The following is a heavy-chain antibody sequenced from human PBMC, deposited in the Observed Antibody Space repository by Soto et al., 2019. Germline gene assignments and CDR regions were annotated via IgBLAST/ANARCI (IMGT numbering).Heavy chain of an antibody. D-gene: IGHD1-26*01. CDR3: AKKVYYTGPGDAFDI. V-gene: IGHV3-23*01. CDR2: IRGSGIGT. CDR1: GFIFSSYA. Sequence: GGSLRLSCAASGFIFSSYAMSWVRQAPGKGLEWVSVIRGSGIGTNYADSVKGRFTISRDNSNNTLYLQMDSLRAEDTAVYYCAKKVYYTGPGDAFDIWGQGTMVTVSS. J-gene: IGHJ3*02.